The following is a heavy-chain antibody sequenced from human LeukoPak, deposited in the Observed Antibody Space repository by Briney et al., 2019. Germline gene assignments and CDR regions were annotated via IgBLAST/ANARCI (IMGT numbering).Heavy chain of an antibody. CDR1: GFTFSSYA. V-gene: IGHV3-23*01. Sequence: PGGPLRLSCAASGFTFSSYAMSWVRQAPGEGLEWVSLLRANVDGTYYADSVKGRFTISRDNSKNTLYLQMNSLRAEDTAVYYCAKAYSNAYPYYFDSWGQGTLVTVSS. D-gene: IGHD3-16*01. CDR2: LRANVDGT. J-gene: IGHJ4*02. CDR3: AKAYSNAYPYYFDS.